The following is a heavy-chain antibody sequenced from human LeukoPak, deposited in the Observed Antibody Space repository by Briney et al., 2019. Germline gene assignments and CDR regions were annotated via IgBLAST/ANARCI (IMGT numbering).Heavy chain of an antibody. CDR2: IYYSGST. CDR3: AKGYYDILTGPGALDY. CDR1: GGSISSYY. D-gene: IGHD3-9*01. V-gene: IGHV4-59*08. Sequence: SETLSLTCTVSGGSISSYYWSWIRQPPGGGLEWIGYIYYSGSTNYNPSLKSRVTMSVDTSKNQFPLKLSSVTAADTAVYYCAKGYYDILTGPGALDYWGQGTLVTVSS. J-gene: IGHJ4*02.